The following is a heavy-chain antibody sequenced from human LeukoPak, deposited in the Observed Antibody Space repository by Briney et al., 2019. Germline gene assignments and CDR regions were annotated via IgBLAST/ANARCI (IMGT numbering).Heavy chain of an antibody. CDR3: ARAVGVTAIHNAFDI. J-gene: IGHJ3*02. Sequence: GGSLRLSCAASGFTFDDYGIHWVRHAPGKGLEWVSVICSGGGTDYADSVKGRFTISRDNSKNTLYLQMNSLRAEDTAVYYCARAVGVTAIHNAFDIWGQGTMVTVSS. V-gene: IGHV3-66*02. D-gene: IGHD2-21*02. CDR1: GFTFDDYG. CDR2: ICSGGGT.